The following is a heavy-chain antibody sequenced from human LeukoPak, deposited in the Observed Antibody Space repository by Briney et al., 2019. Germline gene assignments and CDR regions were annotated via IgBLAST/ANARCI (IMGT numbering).Heavy chain of an antibody. V-gene: IGHV4-38-2*01. CDR2: IYHSGST. CDR1: GDSISSGYY. J-gene: IGHJ4*02. CDR3: ARGRGYTIDY. Sequence: PSETLSLTCAVSGDSISSGYYWGWIRQPPGKGLEWIGSIYHSGSTYYNPSLKSRVTISVDTSKNQFSLKLSSVTAADTAVYYCARGRGYTIDYWGQGTLVTVSS. D-gene: IGHD5-18*01.